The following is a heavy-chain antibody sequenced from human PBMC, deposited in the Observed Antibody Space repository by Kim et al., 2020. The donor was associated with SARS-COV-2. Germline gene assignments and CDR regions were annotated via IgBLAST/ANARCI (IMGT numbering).Heavy chain of an antibody. D-gene: IGHD2-2*03. V-gene: IGHV4-31*03. CDR2: IYYSGST. CDR3: ARVDSEAYYYMDV. Sequence: SETLSLTCTVSGGSISSGGYYWSWIRQHPGKGLEWIGYIYYSGSTYYNPSLKSRVTISVDTSKNQFSLKLSSVTAADTAVYYCARVDSEAYYYMDVWGKGTTVTVSS. CDR1: GGSISSGGYY. J-gene: IGHJ6*03.